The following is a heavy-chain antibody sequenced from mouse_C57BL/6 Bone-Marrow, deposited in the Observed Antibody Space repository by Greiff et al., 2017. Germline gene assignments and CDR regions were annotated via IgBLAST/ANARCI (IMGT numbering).Heavy chain of an antibody. CDR3: ARGDNWYYFDY. Sequence: VQLQQSGPELVKPGASVKIPCTASGYTFTDYNMDWVKQSHGKSLEWIGDITPNNGGNIYNQKFNGKATLTVDNASSTAYMELRSLTSEDTAVYYCARGDNWYYFDYWCQGTTLTVSS. J-gene: IGHJ2*01. D-gene: IGHD4-1*01. CDR1: GYTFTDYN. CDR2: ITPNNGGN. V-gene: IGHV1-18*01.